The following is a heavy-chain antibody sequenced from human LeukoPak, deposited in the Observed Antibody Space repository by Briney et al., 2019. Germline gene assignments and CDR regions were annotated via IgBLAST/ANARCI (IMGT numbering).Heavy chain of an antibody. D-gene: IGHD6-13*01. CDR3: ARIGAGSSRDY. CDR1: GFTFSNFA. J-gene: IGHJ4*02. V-gene: IGHV3-21*01. Sequence: PGGSRRLSCAASGFTFSNFAMTWVRQAPGKGLEWVSSIVGSSSTYYADSLKGRLTISRDNAKNSLYLQMNSLRAEDTAVYYCARIGAGSSRDYWGQGTLVTVS. CDR2: IVGSSST.